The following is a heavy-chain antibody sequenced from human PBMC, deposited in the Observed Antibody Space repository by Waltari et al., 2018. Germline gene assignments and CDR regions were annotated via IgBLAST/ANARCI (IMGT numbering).Heavy chain of an antibody. CDR3: ARGGAAAGNFNY. Sequence: QVQLQESGPGLAKPSQTLSLTCTFPGGSARSGGYYWSWIRPHPGKGLEWIGYIYYNGSTYYNPSLKSRVTILEGTSKNQFSLKLTSVTAADTAVYYCARGGAAAGNFNYWGQGTLVTVSS. J-gene: IGHJ4*02. CDR1: GGSARSGGYY. D-gene: IGHD6-13*01. CDR2: IYYNGST. V-gene: IGHV4-31*03.